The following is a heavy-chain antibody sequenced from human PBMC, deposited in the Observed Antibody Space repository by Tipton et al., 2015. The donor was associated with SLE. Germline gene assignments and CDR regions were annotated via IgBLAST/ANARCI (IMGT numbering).Heavy chain of an antibody. CDR2: IYYTGPT. V-gene: IGHV4-39*07. D-gene: IGHD3-10*01. Sequence: LRLSCTVSGGSISDSNYYWGWIRQPPGKGLEWIGSIYYTGPTFYNSSLKSRVTISVDTSKSQFSLNLKSVTAADTAVYYCARRYYSGSGSLVFYYIVDVWGPGTTVTVSS. CDR1: GGSISDSNYY. CDR3: ARRYYSGSGSLVFYYIVDV. J-gene: IGHJ6*02.